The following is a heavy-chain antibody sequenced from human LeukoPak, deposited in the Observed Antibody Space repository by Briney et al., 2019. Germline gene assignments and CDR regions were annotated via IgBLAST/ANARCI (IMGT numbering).Heavy chain of an antibody. CDR3: AKDPNPLYDFWSGYK. Sequence: GGSLRLSCAGSGFTFSSYEMNWVRQAPGKGLEWVSYISRSGNTIYYADSVKGRFTISRDNAKNSLYLQMNSLRAKDTAVYYCAKDPNPLYDFWSGYKWGPGTLVTVSS. V-gene: IGHV3-48*03. CDR2: ISRSGNTI. D-gene: IGHD3-3*01. CDR1: GFTFSSYE. J-gene: IGHJ4*02.